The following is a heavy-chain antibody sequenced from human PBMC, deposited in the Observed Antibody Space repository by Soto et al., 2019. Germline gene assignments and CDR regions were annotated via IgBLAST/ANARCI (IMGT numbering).Heavy chain of an antibody. CDR2: INPNSCGT. D-gene: IGHD3-22*01. J-gene: IGHJ4*02. CDR3: SRAPFEGYYDSSGYYYEY. V-gene: IGHV1-2*02. CDR1: GYTFTGYY. Sequence: ASVKVSCKASGYTFTGYYMHWVRQAPGQGLEWMGWINPNSCGTNYAQKFQGRVTMNRDTSISTAYMELSRLRSDDTAVYYCSRAPFEGYYDSSGYYYEYWDQGTLVTVSS.